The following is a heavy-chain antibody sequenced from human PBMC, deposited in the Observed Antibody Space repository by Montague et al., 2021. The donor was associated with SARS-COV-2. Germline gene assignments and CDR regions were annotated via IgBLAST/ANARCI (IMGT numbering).Heavy chain of an antibody. J-gene: IGHJ5*02. CDR2: IYYTGIT. CDR1: GGSIGSHY. D-gene: IGHD6-25*01. V-gene: IGHV4-59*11. Sequence: SETLSLTRTVSGGSIGSHYWSWIRLPPGEGLEWVGHIYYTGITKYKSSLKSRVTISVDTSKNQLSLKLDSVTAADTAVYYCARGSGSASATWFDPWGQGTLVTVSS. CDR3: ARGSGSASATWFDP.